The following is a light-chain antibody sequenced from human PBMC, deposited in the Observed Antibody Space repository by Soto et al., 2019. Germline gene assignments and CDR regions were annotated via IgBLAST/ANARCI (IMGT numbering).Light chain of an antibody. CDR3: QQYRRSWT. J-gene: IGKJ1*01. CDR2: KAS. CDR1: QSIGTW. V-gene: IGKV1-5*03. Sequence: DIQMTQSPSILPASIGDRVTITCRASQSIGTWLAWYQQRAGKGPRLIIYKASSLQSGVPSRFSGSGSGTEFTLSIDSLQPDDFATYYCQQYRRSWTFGQGTKVEIK.